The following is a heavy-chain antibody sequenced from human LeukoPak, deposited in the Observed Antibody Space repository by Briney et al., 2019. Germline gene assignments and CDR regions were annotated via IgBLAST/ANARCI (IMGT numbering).Heavy chain of an antibody. CDR1: GFTFSSYA. V-gene: IGHV3-23*01. CDR2: ISGSGGST. Sequence: GGSLRLSCAASGFTFSSYAMSWGRQAPGKGLEWVSAISGSGGSTYYADSVKGRFTISRDNSKNTLYLQMNSLRAEDTAVYYCAKSSVPRYQLLYFDYWGQGTLVTVSS. J-gene: IGHJ4*02. D-gene: IGHD2-2*01. CDR3: AKSSVPRYQLLYFDY.